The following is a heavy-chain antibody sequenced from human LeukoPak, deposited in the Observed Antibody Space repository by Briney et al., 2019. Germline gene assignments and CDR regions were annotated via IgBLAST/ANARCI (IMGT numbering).Heavy chain of an antibody. J-gene: IGHJ6*02. V-gene: IGHV3-53*01. D-gene: IGHD3-16*01. Sequence: GGSLRLSCAASGFTVSSNYMSWVRQAPGKGLEWVSVIYSGGSTYYADSVKGRFTISRDNSKNTLYLQMNSLRAEDTAVYYCARLGIASNYYGMDVWGQGTTVTVSS. CDR3: ARLGIASNYYGMDV. CDR2: IYSGGST. CDR1: GFTVSSNY.